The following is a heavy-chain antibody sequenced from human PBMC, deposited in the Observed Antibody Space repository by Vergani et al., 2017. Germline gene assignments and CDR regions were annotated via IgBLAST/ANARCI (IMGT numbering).Heavy chain of an antibody. CDR1: GYTLTELS. Sequence: QVQLVQSGAEVKKPGASVKVSCKVSGYTLTELSMHWVRQAPGKGLEWMGGFDPEDGETIYAQKFQGRVTITRDTSASTAYMELSSLRSEDTAVYYCAKDDREGGYFDYWGQGTLVTVSS. CDR3: AKDDREGGYFDY. CDR2: FDPEDGET. D-gene: IGHD1-14*01. V-gene: IGHV1-24*01. J-gene: IGHJ4*02.